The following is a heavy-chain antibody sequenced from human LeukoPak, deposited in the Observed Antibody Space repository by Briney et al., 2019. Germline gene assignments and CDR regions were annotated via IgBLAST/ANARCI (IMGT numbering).Heavy chain of an antibody. CDR3: AKNLRVSSHYGIDY. CDR2: ITGSGYDT. CDR1: GLTFSSFA. D-gene: IGHD4-17*01. J-gene: IGHJ4*02. Sequence: GGSLRLSCAASGLTFSSFAMSWVRQAPGKGLEWLSVITGSGYDTNSTDSVKGRFTISRDNSKNTLYLQMNSLRAEDTAVYYCAKNLRVSSHYGIDYWGQGNLVTVSS. V-gene: IGHV3-23*01.